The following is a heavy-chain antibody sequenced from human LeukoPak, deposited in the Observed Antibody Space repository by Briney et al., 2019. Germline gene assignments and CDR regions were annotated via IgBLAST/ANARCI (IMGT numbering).Heavy chain of an antibody. Sequence: SETRSLTCAVYGGSFSGYYWSWIRQPPGKGLEWIGEINHSGSTNYNTSLKSRVTISVDTSKNQFSLTLSSVTAADTAVYYCARGGCSSTSCYAFDYWGQGTLVTVSS. CDR3: ARGGCSSTSCYAFDY. CDR1: GGSFSGYY. CDR2: INHSGST. J-gene: IGHJ4*02. D-gene: IGHD2-2*01. V-gene: IGHV4-34*01.